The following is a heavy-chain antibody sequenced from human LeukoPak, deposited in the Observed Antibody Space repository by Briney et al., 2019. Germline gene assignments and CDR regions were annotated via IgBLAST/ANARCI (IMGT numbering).Heavy chain of an antibody. CDR2: IYYSGST. J-gene: IGHJ3*02. Sequence: SETLSLTCTVSGGSISSSSYYWVWIRQPPGKGLEWIGSIYYSGSTYYNPSLKSRVTISVDTSKNQFSLKLSSVTAADTAVYYCTHILNGHWVSGFYDAFDIWGQGTMVTVSS. CDR3: THILNGHWVSGFYDAFDI. D-gene: IGHD3-9*01. CDR1: GGSISSSSYY. V-gene: IGHV4-39*07.